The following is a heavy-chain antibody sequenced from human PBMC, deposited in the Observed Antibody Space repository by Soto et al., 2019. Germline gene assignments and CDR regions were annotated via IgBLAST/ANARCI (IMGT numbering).Heavy chain of an antibody. V-gene: IGHV3-23*01. D-gene: IGHD3-22*01. Sequence: GGSLRLSCAASGFTFSSYAMSWVRQAPGKGLEWVAVISGSGGRTNYADSVKGQLTISRDNSKNTLYLEMNSLRAEDTAIYYCAKDGYSDSSGYYWAWYFDYWGQGTRVTVSS. CDR2: ISGSGGRT. CDR3: AKDGYSDSSGYYWAWYFDY. CDR1: GFTFSSYA. J-gene: IGHJ4*02.